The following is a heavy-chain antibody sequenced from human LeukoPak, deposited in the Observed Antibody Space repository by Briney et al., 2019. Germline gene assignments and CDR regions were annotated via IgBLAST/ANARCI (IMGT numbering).Heavy chain of an antibody. Sequence: LSGRSLRLSCAASGFTFSSYAMHWVRQAPGKGLEWVAVISYDGSNKYYADSVKGRFTISRDNSKNTLYLQMNSLRAEDTAVYYCARDSKSATVTTIPYYYYGMDVWGQGTTVTVSS. J-gene: IGHJ6*02. CDR3: ARDSKSATVTTIPYYYYGMDV. D-gene: IGHD4-17*01. CDR1: GFTFSSYA. V-gene: IGHV3-30*04. CDR2: ISYDGSNK.